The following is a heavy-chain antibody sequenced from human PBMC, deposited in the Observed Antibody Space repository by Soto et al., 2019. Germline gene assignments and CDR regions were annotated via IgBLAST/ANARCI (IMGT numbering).Heavy chain of an antibody. CDR1: GGSFSGDY. V-gene: IGHV4-34*01. CDR2: INHSGGT. J-gene: IGHJ6*02. CDR3: AGSGYYHNSGMDV. D-gene: IGHD3-22*01. Sequence: PSETLSLTCAVYGGSFSGDYWSWIRQPPGKGLEWIGEINHSGGTNYNPSLKSRVTISVDTSKNQFSLKLSSVTAADTAVYYCAGSGYYHNSGMDVWGQGTTVXVSS.